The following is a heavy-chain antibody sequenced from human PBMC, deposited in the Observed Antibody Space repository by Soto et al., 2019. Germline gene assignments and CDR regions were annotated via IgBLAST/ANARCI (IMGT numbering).Heavy chain of an antibody. V-gene: IGHV4-59*01. Sequence: SDTLSLTCTVSGGSISSYYWSWIRQPPGKGLEWIGYIYYSGSTNYNPSLKSRVTISVDTSKNQFSLKLSSVTAADTAVYYCARGPEEGLLADYYYYGMDVWGQGTTVTVSS. J-gene: IGHJ6*02. D-gene: IGHD2-21*01. CDR1: GGSISSYY. CDR3: ARGPEEGLLADYYYYGMDV. CDR2: IYYSGST.